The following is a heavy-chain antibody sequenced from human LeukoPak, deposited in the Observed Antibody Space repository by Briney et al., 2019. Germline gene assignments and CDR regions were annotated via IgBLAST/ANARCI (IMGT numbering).Heavy chain of an antibody. CDR1: GGSISSYY. Sequence: PSETLSLTCTVSGGSISSYYWSWIRQPAGKGLEWIGRINTSGTTNYNPSLKSRVTTSVDKSKNQFSLKLSSVTAADTAVYYCARGLSPYDPRGFFDYWGQGTLVTVSS. CDR2: INTSGTT. J-gene: IGHJ4*02. CDR3: ARGLSPYDPRGFFDY. V-gene: IGHV4-4*07. D-gene: IGHD3-22*01.